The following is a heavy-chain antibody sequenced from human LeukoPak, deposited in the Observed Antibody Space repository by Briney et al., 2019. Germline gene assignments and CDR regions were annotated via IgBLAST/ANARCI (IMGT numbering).Heavy chain of an antibody. CDR2: ISGSGGST. Sequence: PGGSLRLSCAASGFTFSSYWMHWVRQAPGKGLEWVSAISGSGGSTYYADSVKGRFTISRDNSKNTLYLQMNSLRAEDTAVYYCAKDPHYDSSGSYWGQGTLVTVSS. J-gene: IGHJ4*02. CDR1: GFTFSSYW. D-gene: IGHD3-22*01. V-gene: IGHV3-23*01. CDR3: AKDPHYDSSGSY.